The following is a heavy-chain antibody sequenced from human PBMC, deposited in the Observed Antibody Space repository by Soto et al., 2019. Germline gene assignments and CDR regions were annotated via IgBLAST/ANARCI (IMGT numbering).Heavy chain of an antibody. CDR1: GGSISSSGSY. CDR3: AARHFWSGPWTDTRLDY. Sequence: PSETLSLTCTVSGGSISSSGSYWGWVRQPPGKGLEWIVSFYYTGGTYSTYYNPSLKSRVTISVDTPKRQFSLNLRSVTAADTAVYYCAARHFWSGPWTDTRLDYWGQGTLVTGSS. D-gene: IGHD3-3*02. J-gene: IGHJ4*02. CDR2: FYYTGGTYST. V-gene: IGHV4-39*01.